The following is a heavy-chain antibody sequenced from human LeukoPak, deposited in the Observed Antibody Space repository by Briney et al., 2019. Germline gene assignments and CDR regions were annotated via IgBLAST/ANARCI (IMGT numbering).Heavy chain of an antibody. J-gene: IGHJ3*02. D-gene: IGHD1-26*01. CDR1: GGSISSSSYY. CDR2: IYYSGST. CDR3: ASFGRHGELLDI. Sequence: SETLSLTCTVSGGSISSSSYYWGWIRQPPGKGLEWIGSIYYSGSTYYNPSLKSRVTISVDTSKNQFSLKLSSVTAADTAVYYCASFGRHGELLDIWGQGTMVTVSS. V-gene: IGHV4-39*01.